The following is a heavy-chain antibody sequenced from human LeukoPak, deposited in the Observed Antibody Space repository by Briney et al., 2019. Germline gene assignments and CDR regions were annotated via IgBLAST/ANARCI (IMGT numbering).Heavy chain of an antibody. V-gene: IGHV3-48*01. J-gene: IGHJ4*02. Sequence: SGGSLRLSCAASGFTFSSYSMNWVRQAPGKGLEWVSYISSSSSTIYYADSVKGRFTISRDNAKNSLYLQMNSLRAEDTAVYYCAKDLARSRPLTEFDYWGQGTLVTVSS. D-gene: IGHD2-21*02. CDR3: AKDLARSRPLTEFDY. CDR2: ISSSSSTI. CDR1: GFTFSSYS.